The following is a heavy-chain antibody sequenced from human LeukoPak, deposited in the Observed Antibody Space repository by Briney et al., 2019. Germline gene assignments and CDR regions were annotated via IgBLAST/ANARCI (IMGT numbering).Heavy chain of an antibody. Sequence: PSETLSLTCTVSGGSISSGGYYWSWIRQHPGKGLEWIGYIYYSGRTYYNPSLKSRVTISVDAFKNQFSLKLNSVTAADTAVYYCARDLEYYDNTGQGWFDPWGQGTLVAVSS. CDR3: ARDLEYYDNTGQGWFDP. J-gene: IGHJ5*02. CDR1: GGSISSGGYY. CDR2: IYYSGRT. V-gene: IGHV4-31*03. D-gene: IGHD3-16*01.